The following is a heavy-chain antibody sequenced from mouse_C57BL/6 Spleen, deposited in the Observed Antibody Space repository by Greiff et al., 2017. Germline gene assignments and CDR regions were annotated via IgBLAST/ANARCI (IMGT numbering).Heavy chain of an antibody. J-gene: IGHJ4*01. D-gene: IGHD2-12*01. CDR3: ARYDEDAMDY. Sequence: QVQLQQPGAELVRPGSSVKLSCKASGYTFTSYWMHWVKQRPIQGLEWIGNIDPSDSETPYNQKFKDKSTLTVDKSSNTAYMQISSLTSEDSAVYYCARYDEDAMDYWGQGTSVTVSS. CDR1: GYTFTSYW. V-gene: IGHV1-52*01. CDR2: IDPSDSET.